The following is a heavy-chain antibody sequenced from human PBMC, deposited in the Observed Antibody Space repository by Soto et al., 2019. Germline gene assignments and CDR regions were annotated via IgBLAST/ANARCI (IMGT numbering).Heavy chain of an antibody. Sequence: PSETLSLTCAVSGYSISSGFFWGWIRQSPGGGLEWIGSIFHSGISYYNPSLKSRVTMSVDTSKNHFSLELTSVTAADTAVYYCARTDYFDYWGPGTLVTVSS. J-gene: IGHJ4*02. CDR3: ARTDYFDY. CDR1: GYSISSGFF. V-gene: IGHV4-38-2*01. CDR2: IFHSGIS.